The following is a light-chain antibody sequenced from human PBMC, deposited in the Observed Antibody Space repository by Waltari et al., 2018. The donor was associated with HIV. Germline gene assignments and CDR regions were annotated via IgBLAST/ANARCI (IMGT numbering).Light chain of an antibody. CDR2: RND. CDR1: NSNFRNNN. CDR3: AAWDVTLSAYV. V-gene: IGLV1-47*01. J-gene: IGLJ1*01. Sequence: QSVVTQPPSASGTPGQRVSISCSGSNSNFRNNNVYWYQHLPGTAPKLLIYRNDQRPSGVPDRFSGSKSGTSASLAISALRSEDEADYYCAAWDVTLSAYVFGTGTRVTVL.